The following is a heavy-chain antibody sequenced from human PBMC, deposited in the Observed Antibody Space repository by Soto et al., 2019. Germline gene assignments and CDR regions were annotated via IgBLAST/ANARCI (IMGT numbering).Heavy chain of an antibody. Sequence: PSETLSLTCAVSGGSITSNNLWSWIRHPPGQGLEWIGEIYHSGSANYNPSLKSRVIISVDKSKNQFSLKLNSVTAADTAVYYCARGSTTVVTPNWLDPWGQGTLVTVSS. V-gene: IGHV4-4*02. CDR1: GGSITSNNL. J-gene: IGHJ5*02. CDR3: ARGSTTVVTPNWLDP. CDR2: IYHSGSA. D-gene: IGHD4-17*01.